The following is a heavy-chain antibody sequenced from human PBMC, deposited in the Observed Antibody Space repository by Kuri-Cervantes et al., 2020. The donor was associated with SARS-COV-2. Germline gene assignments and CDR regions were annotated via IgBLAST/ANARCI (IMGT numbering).Heavy chain of an antibody. CDR2: IIPILGVS. Sequence: SVTVSCKASGGTLSTYNFSWVRQAPGQGLEWMGGIIPILGVSNYAQNFQGRVTITADKSTNTAYMELSSLRSEDTAVYYCARDTLITMVRGVFDYWGQGTLVTVSS. J-gene: IGHJ4*02. D-gene: IGHD3-10*01. V-gene: IGHV1-69*10. CDR3: ARDTLITMVRGVFDY. CDR1: GGTLSTYN.